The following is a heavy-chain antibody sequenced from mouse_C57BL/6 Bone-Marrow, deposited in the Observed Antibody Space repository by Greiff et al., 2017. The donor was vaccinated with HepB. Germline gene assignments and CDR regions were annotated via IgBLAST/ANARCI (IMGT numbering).Heavy chain of an antibody. CDR1: GYTFTDYN. Sequence: EVQLQQSGPELVKPGPSVKIPCKASGYTFTDYNMDWVKQSHGKSLEWIGDINPNNGGTIYNQKFKGKATLTVDKSSSTAYMELRSLTSEDTAVYYCARRNYYGSRYYAMDYWGQGTSVTVSS. J-gene: IGHJ4*01. D-gene: IGHD1-1*01. V-gene: IGHV1-18*01. CDR2: INPNNGGT. CDR3: ARRNYYGSRYYAMDY.